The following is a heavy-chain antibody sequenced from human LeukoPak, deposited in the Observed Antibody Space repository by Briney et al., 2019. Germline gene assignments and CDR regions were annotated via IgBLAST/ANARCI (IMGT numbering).Heavy chain of an antibody. Sequence: GEALQISCKGSGYSFTSYWIGWVRPMPRKGREWMGIIFPGDSDSRYSPSFQGKVTISADKSISTAYLQWRSLKASDTAMYYCARQGGGSYSIGGFDISGQGTMVTVSS. V-gene: IGHV5-51*01. CDR1: GYSFTSYW. CDR2: IFPGDSDS. J-gene: IGHJ3*02. D-gene: IGHD1-26*01. CDR3: ARQGGGSYSIGGFDI.